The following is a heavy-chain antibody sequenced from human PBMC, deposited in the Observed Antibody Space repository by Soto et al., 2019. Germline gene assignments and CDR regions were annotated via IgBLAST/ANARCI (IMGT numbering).Heavy chain of an antibody. J-gene: IGHJ3*02. Sequence: ASVKVSCKASGYTFTSYGISWVRQAPGRGLEWMGWISAYNGNTNYAQKLQGRVTMTTDTSTSTAYMELRSLRSDDTAVYYCARARGGTGLAVDHYNAFDIWGQGTMVTVS. CDR3: ARARGGTGLAVDHYNAFDI. V-gene: IGHV1-18*01. D-gene: IGHD2-15*01. CDR1: GYTFTSYG. CDR2: ISAYNGNT.